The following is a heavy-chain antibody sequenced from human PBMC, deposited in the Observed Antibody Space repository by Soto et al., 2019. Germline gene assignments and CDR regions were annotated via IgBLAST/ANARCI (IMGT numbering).Heavy chain of an antibody. V-gene: IGHV1-69*13. CDR3: AGPNGGLRLGELSSYYYYYGMDV. D-gene: IGHD3-16*02. CDR1: GGTFSSYA. J-gene: IGHJ6*02. CDR2: IIPIFGTA. Sequence: ASVKVSCKASGGTFSSYAISWVRQAPGQGLEWMGGIIPIFGTANYAQKFQGRVTITADECTSTAYMELSSLRSEDTAVYYCAGPNGGLRLGELSSYYYYYGMDVWGQGTTVTVSS.